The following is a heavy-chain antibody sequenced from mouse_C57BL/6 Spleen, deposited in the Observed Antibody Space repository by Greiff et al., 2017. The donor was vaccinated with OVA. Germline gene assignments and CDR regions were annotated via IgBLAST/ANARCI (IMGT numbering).Heavy chain of an antibody. D-gene: IGHD4-1*01. CDR1: GFSLTSYG. V-gene: IGHV2-5*01. Sequence: QVQLQQSGPGLVQPSQSLTITCTVSGFSLTSYGVHWVRQSPGKGLEWLGVIWRGGSTDYNAAFMSRLSITKDNSKSQVFFKMNSLQADDTAIYYSAKKGSELGRADYYAMDYWGQGTSVTVSS. CDR3: AKKGSELGRADYYAMDY. J-gene: IGHJ4*01. CDR2: IWRGGST.